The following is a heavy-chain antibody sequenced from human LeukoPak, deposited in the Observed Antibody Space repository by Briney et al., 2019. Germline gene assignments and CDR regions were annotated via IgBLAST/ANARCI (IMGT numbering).Heavy chain of an antibody. CDR2: VSGSGRNT. V-gene: IGHV3-23*01. CDR3: VKSRRVGANQRGLFDY. D-gene: IGHD1-26*01. J-gene: IGHJ4*02. Sequence: GGSLRLSCAGSGFTFSNYAMTWVRQAPGKGLEWVSSVSGSGRNTFYPDSVEGRFTISRDNSKSTVYLQMNSLRADDTAVYYCVKSRRVGANQRGLFDYWGQRTLVTVSP. CDR1: GFTFSNYA.